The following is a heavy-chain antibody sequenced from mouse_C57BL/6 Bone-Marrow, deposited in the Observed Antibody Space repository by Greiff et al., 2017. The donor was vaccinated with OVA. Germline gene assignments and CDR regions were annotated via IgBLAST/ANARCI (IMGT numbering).Heavy chain of an antibody. CDR1: GYTFTSYW. J-gene: IGHJ2*01. CDR3: ARKDYFDF. Sequence: VQLQQPGAELVMPGASVKLSCKASGYTFTSYWMHWVKQRPGQGLEWIGEIDPSDSYTNYNQKFKGKSTLTVDKSSSTAYMQLSSLTSEDSAVYYCARKDYFDFWGQGNALTVTS. V-gene: IGHV1-69*01. CDR2: IDPSDSYT.